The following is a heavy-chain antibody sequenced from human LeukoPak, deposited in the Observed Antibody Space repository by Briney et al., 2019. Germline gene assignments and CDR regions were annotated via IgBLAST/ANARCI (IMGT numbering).Heavy chain of an antibody. CDR2: IKQDGSEK. Sequence: GGSLRLSCAASGFTFSRYWMSWVRQAPGKGLEWVANIKQDGSEKYYVDSVKGRFTISRDNSKNTLYLQMNSLRAEDTAVYYCAKVYSAGWYPGYFDYWGQGTLVTVSS. CDR1: GFTFSRYW. J-gene: IGHJ4*02. D-gene: IGHD6-19*01. CDR3: AKVYSAGWYPGYFDY. V-gene: IGHV3-7*03.